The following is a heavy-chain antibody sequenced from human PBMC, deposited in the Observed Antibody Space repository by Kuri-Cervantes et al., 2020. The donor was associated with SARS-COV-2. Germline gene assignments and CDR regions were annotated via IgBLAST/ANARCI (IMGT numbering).Heavy chain of an antibody. J-gene: IGHJ2*01. D-gene: IGHD2-21*02. V-gene: IGHV3-23*01. CDR1: GFTFSSYA. CDR3: ARAVRGAYCGGDYYPPNLYWYFDL. Sequence: GESLKISCAASGFTFSSYAMSWVRQAPGKGLEWVSAISGSGGGTYYADSVKGRFTISRDNSKNTLYLQINSLRAEDTAVYYCARAVRGAYCGGDYYPPNLYWYFDLWGRGTLVTVSS. CDR2: ISGSGGGT.